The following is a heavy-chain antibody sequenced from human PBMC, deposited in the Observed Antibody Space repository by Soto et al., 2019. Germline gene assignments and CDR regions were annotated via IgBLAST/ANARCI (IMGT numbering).Heavy chain of an antibody. J-gene: IGHJ6*03. Sequence: GGSLRLSCAASGFTVSSNYMSWVRQAPGKGLEWVSVIYSGGSTYYADSGKGRFTISRDNSKNTLYLQMNSLRAEDTAVYYCARDSPRPPSDYGDYLGYYMDVWGKGTTVTVSS. V-gene: IGHV3-66*01. D-gene: IGHD4-17*01. CDR2: IYSGGST. CDR3: ARDSPRPPSDYGDYLGYYMDV. CDR1: GFTVSSNY.